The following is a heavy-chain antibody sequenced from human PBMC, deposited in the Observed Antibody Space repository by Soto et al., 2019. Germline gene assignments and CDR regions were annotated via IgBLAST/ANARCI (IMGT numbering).Heavy chain of an antibody. Sequence: GDTLELLRXSCGYRFTKYWIGGVRQMPGKGLEGGGVISPACSHTRYRPAPQGQVTISADKSISTAYVQWSSLKASDTAIYYCARVSYYGSGRYQSIRYWGQGTLVTVSS. CDR2: ISPACSHT. CDR1: GYRFTKYW. V-gene: IGHV5-51*01. CDR3: ARVSYYGSGRYQSIRY. J-gene: IGHJ4*02. D-gene: IGHD3-10*01.